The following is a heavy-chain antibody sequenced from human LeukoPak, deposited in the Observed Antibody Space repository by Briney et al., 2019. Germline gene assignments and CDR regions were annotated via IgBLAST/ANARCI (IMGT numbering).Heavy chain of an antibody. Sequence: GGSLRLSCAASGFTFSSYEMNWVRQAPGKGLEWVSYISSSGSTIYYADSVKGRFTISRDNAKNSLYLQMNSLRAEDTAVYYCARAVSSSGWYQGVPHWFDPWGQGTLVTVSS. J-gene: IGHJ5*02. CDR1: GFTFSSYE. CDR3: ARAVSSSGWYQGVPHWFDP. D-gene: IGHD6-19*01. CDR2: ISSSGSTI. V-gene: IGHV3-48*03.